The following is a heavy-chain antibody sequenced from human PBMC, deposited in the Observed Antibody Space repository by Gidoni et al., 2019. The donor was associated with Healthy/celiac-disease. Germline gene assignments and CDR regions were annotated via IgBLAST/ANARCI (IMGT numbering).Heavy chain of an antibody. J-gene: IGHJ4*02. CDR3: ARASHDYYDSSGYFIDY. D-gene: IGHD3-22*01. V-gene: IGHV1-2*04. CDR2: IHPNSGGT. Sequence: QVQLVQSGAEVKKPGASVTVSCKASGYTFTGYYMHWVRQAPGQGLEWMGWIHPNSGGTNYAQKFQGWVGMTRDTSISTAYMELSRLRSDDTAVYYCARASHDYYDSSGYFIDYWGQGTLVTVSS. CDR1: GYTFTGYY.